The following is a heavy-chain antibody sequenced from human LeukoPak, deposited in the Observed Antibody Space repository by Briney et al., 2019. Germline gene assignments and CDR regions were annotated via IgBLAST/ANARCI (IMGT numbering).Heavy chain of an antibody. CDR3: ATVSWELGWNFDY. V-gene: IGHV1-24*01. Sequence: ASVKVSCKASGYTLTELSMHWVRQAPGKGLEWMGGFDPEDGETIYAQKFQGRVTMTEDTSTDTAYMELSSLRSEDTAVYYCATVSWELGWNFDYWGQGTLVTVSS. CDR2: FDPEDGET. D-gene: IGHD1-26*01. J-gene: IGHJ4*02. CDR1: GYTLTELS.